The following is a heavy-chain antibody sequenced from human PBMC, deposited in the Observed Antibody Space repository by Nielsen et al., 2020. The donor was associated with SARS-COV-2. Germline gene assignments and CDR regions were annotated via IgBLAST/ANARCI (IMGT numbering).Heavy chain of an antibody. CDR2: INSDGSST. D-gene: IGHD3-3*01. CDR3: ARDAQYYDFWSGYYPYYYGMDV. CDR1: GFTFSSYW. J-gene: IGHJ6*02. Sequence: GESLKISCAASGFTFSSYWMHWVRQAPGKGLVWVSRINSDGSSTSYADSVKGRFTISRDNAKNTLYLQMNSLRAEDTAVYYCARDAQYYDFWSGYYPYYYGMDVWCQGTTVTVSS. V-gene: IGHV3-74*01.